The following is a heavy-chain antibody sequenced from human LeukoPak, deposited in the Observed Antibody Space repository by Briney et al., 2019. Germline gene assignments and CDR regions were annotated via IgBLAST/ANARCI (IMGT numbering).Heavy chain of an antibody. Sequence: ASETLSLTCTVSGGSISSYYWSWIRQPPGKGLEWIGYLYYSGSTNYNPSLKSRVTISADTSKNQFSLKLSSVTAADTAVYYCARGVLANYYDSSPNWFDPWGQGTLVTVSS. CDR2: LYYSGST. CDR1: GGSISSYY. D-gene: IGHD3-22*01. V-gene: IGHV4-59*01. CDR3: ARGVLANYYDSSPNWFDP. J-gene: IGHJ5*02.